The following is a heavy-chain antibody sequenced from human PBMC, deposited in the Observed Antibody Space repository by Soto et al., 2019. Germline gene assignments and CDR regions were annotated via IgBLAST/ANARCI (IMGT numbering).Heavy chain of an antibody. D-gene: IGHD5-12*01. Sequence: GGSLRLSCAASGFTFSSYSMNWVRQAPGKGLEWVSYISSSSSTIYYADSVKGRFTISRDNAKNSLYLQMNSLRAEDTAVYYCARTKGGGYSGYETTYYYYMDVWGKGTTVTVSS. CDR3: ARTKGGGYSGYETTYYYYMDV. CDR2: ISSSSSTI. CDR1: GFTFSSYS. V-gene: IGHV3-48*01. J-gene: IGHJ6*03.